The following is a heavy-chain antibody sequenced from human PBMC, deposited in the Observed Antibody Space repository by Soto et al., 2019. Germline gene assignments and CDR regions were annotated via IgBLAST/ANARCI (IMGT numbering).Heavy chain of an antibody. V-gene: IGHV2-5*02. D-gene: IGHD4-17*01. CDR3: AHNSETVTTWSYFDY. CDR2: IYWDDDK. CDR1: GFSLSTSGVG. Sequence: QITLKESGPTLVKPTQTLTLTCTFSGFSLSTSGVGVGWIRQPPGKALEWLALIYWDDDKRYSPSLKSRLTITKDTSKNQVVLTMTNMDPVDTATYYCAHNSETVTTWSYFDYWGQGTLVTVSS. J-gene: IGHJ4*02.